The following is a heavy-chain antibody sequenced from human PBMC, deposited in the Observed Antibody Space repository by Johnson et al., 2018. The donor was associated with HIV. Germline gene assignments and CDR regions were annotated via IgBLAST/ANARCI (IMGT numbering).Heavy chain of an antibody. CDR2: ISYSGSNK. Sequence: QVQLVESGGGLVQPGRSLRLSCAASGFTFSSYAMHWVRQAPGKGLQWVSAISYSGSNKYYADSVKGRFTISRDNSKNTLYLQMNSLRAEDTAFYFCARDSLSIVVVPAAIGGAFDIWGQGTMVTVSS. D-gene: IGHD2-2*01. CDR1: GFTFSSYA. V-gene: IGHV3-30*01. CDR3: ARDSLSIVVVPAAIGGAFDI. J-gene: IGHJ3*02.